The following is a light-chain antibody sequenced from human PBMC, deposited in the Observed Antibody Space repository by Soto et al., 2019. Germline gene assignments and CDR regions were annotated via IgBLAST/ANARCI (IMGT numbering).Light chain of an antibody. J-gene: IGKJ1*01. Sequence: EIVMTQSPATLSVSPGERATLSCRASQSVSSYLAWYQQKPGQAPRLLIYGASTRATGIPARFSGSGSGTEFTLTISRLQSEDFSVYYCQQYNNWPSGTFGQGTKVEIK. CDR3: QQYNNWPSGT. V-gene: IGKV3-15*01. CDR1: QSVSSY. CDR2: GAS.